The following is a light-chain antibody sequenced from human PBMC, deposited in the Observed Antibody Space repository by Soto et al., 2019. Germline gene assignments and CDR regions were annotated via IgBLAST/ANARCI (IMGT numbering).Light chain of an antibody. CDR3: QQRSQWPRT. CDR1: QSVSRE. J-gene: IGKJ2*01. V-gene: IGKV3-11*01. Sequence: EIVLTQSPATLSLSPGERATLSCRASQSVSRELAWFQQKPGQAPRLLISDASNRATGVPPRFSGSGSGTDFTLTISSLAPDDFAVYFCQQRSQWPRTFGQGTKLEIK. CDR2: DAS.